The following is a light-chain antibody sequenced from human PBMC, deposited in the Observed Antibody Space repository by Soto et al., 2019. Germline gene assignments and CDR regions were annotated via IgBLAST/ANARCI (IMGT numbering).Light chain of an antibody. CDR3: HQYGNSPPGT. J-gene: IGKJ5*01. CDR2: GAS. Sequence: EVVMTQSPATLSVSPGERATLSCRASQNVNSNLAWYQQKPGQAPRLLISGASTRASGVPSRFSGSGSGTEFTLTISGLQSEDFAVYFCHQYGNSPPGTFGQGTRL. CDR1: QNVNSN. V-gene: IGKV3-15*01.